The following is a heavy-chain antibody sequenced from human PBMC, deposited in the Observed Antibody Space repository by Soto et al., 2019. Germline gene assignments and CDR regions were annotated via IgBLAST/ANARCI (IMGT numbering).Heavy chain of an antibody. J-gene: IGHJ4*02. Sequence: QITLKTSGPTLVKPTQPLTLTCSFSGLSLNTSGVGVAWVRQPHGKALEWRPLIYWNGDTRNSPSLKSRLTVTKDASRNQVALTMTNMDPVDTATYYCAHLPPFADSKFDQWGQGTLVTVSS. D-gene: IGHD2-15*01. CDR2: IYWNGDT. V-gene: IGHV2-5*01. CDR3: AHLPPFADSKFDQ. CDR1: GLSLNTSGVG.